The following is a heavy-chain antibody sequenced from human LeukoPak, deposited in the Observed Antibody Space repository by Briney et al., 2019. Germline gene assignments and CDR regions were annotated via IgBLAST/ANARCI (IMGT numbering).Heavy chain of an antibody. CDR2: ISSSSSYI. CDR1: GFTFSSYS. Sequence: PGGSLRLSCAASGFTFSSYSMKWVRQAPGKGVEWVSSISSSSSYIYYADSVKGRFTISRDNAKNSLYLQTNSLRAEDTAVYYCARAPTLHCSSTSCYDGGYWGQGTLVTVSS. CDR3: ARAPTLHCSSTSCYDGGY. J-gene: IGHJ4*02. V-gene: IGHV3-21*01. D-gene: IGHD2-2*01.